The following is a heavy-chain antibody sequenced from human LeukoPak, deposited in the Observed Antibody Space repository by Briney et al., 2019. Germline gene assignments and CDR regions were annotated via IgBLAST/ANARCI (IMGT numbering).Heavy chain of an antibody. CDR1: GFTFSSSW. V-gene: IGHV3-7*01. CDR2: MNQDGSDQ. J-gene: IGHJ4*02. CDR3: ARGFGRGSADY. D-gene: IGHD3-10*01. Sequence: AGGPLRLSCAASGFTFSSSWMIWVRQAPGMGLEWVANMNQDGSDQTYVDSVKGRFTISRDNARNSLYLQMNSLRAEDTAMYFCARGFGRGSADYWGQGTLVTVSS.